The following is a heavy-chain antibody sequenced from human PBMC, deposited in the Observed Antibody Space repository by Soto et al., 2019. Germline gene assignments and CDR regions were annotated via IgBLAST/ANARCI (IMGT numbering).Heavy chain of an antibody. Sequence: QVTLKESGPVLVKPTETLTLTCTVSGFPLSNARMGVSWIRQPPGKALEWLAHIFSNDEKSYSTSLKSRLTISKDTTKSQVVLTMTNMDPVDTATYYCARTEHIVVVTAILGAFDIWGQGTMVTVSS. D-gene: IGHD2-21*02. J-gene: IGHJ3*02. CDR1: GFPLSNARMG. CDR3: ARTEHIVVVTAILGAFDI. CDR2: IFSNDEK. V-gene: IGHV2-26*01.